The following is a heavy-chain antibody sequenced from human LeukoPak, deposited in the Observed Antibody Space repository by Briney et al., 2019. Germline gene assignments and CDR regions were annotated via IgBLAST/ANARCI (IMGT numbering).Heavy chain of an antibody. Sequence: GGSLRLSCAASGFTFSSYGMHWVRQAPGKGLEWVAVISYDGSNKYYADSVKGRFTISRDNSKNTLYLQMNSLRAEDTAVYYCAKADGVRYYFDYWGQGTLVTVPS. V-gene: IGHV3-30*18. D-gene: IGHD3-10*01. J-gene: IGHJ4*02. CDR2: ISYDGSNK. CDR1: GFTFSSYG. CDR3: AKADGVRYYFDY.